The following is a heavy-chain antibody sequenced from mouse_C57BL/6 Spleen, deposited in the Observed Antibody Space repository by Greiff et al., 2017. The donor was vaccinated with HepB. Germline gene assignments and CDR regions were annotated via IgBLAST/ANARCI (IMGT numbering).Heavy chain of an antibody. Sequence: VQLQQSGAELVKPGASVKLSCKASGYTFTSYWMHWVKQRPGRGLEWIGRIDPNSGGTKYNEKFKSKATLTVDKPSSTAYMQLSSLTSEDSAVYYCARSPLPNYYAMDYWGQGTSATVSS. CDR1: GYTFTSYW. CDR3: ARSPLPNYYAMDY. J-gene: IGHJ4*01. D-gene: IGHD2-1*01. CDR2: IDPNSGGT. V-gene: IGHV1-72*01.